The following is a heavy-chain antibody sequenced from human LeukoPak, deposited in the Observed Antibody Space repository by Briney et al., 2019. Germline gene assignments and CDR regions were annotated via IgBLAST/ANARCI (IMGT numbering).Heavy chain of an antibody. CDR2: LYTSGSS. D-gene: IGHD6-13*01. CDR3: ARDTPAAGYYYYGMDV. J-gene: IGHJ6*02. V-gene: IGHV4-61*02. CDR1: GGSISSGSYY. Sequence: PSETLSLTCTVSGGSISSGSYYWSWIRPPAGQGLEWIGRLYTSGSSNYNPSLKSRVTISVDTSKNQFSLKLSSVTAADTAVYYCARDTPAAGYYYYGMDVWGQGTTVTVSS.